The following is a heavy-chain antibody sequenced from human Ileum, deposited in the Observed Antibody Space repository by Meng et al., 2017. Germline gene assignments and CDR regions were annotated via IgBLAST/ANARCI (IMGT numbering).Heavy chain of an antibody. CDR2: LYWDGDD. CDR1: GCSINSGRVG. D-gene: IGHD1-26*01. J-gene: IGHJ5*02. Sequence: QSTLQEIWPTLVKPTQTLAPTFTFAGCSINSGRVGARWLRKPSVKALAGVAMLYWDGDDYYSPSLDSRVTIIKDTSKNQVDLTMTNREPVDTATYFCAHRRAPLPIDKDFFDPWGQGTLVTVSS. CDR3: AHRRAPLPIDKDFFDP. V-gene: IGHV2-5*02.